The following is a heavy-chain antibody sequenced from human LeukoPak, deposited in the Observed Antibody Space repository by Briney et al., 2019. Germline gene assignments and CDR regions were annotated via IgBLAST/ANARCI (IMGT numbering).Heavy chain of an antibody. J-gene: IGHJ6*03. Sequence: SQTLSLTCTVSGGSISSGGYYWSWIRQPPGKGLEWIGYIYHSGSTYYNPSLKSRVTISVDRSKNQFSLKLSSVTAADTAVYYCARVYQDLATPRAYSSSWEGAYYYYYYMDVWGKGTTVTVSS. CDR2: IYHSGST. D-gene: IGHD6-13*01. CDR3: ARVYQDLATPRAYSSSWEGAYYYYYYMDV. V-gene: IGHV4-30-2*01. CDR1: GGSISSGGYY.